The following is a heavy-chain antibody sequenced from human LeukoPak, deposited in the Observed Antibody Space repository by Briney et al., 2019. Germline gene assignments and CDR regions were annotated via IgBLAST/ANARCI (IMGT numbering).Heavy chain of an antibody. CDR2: ISDSGGDT. CDR3: AKVTIARFGELCFDY. CDR1: GFTFRSSA. V-gene: IGHV3-23*01. J-gene: IGHJ4*02. Sequence: GGSLRLSCAASGFTFRSSAMTWVRQAPGKWLEWVSAISDSGGDTIYTDSVKDRFTISRDNAKNMLYLQMSSLRAEDTAVYYCAKVTIARFGELCFDYWGQGTLVTVSS. D-gene: IGHD3-10*01.